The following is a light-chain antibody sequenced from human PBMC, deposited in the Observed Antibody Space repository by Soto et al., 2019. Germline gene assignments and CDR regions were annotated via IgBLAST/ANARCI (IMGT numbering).Light chain of an antibody. CDR3: TSYTSSGNLPYV. CDR2: EVA. CDR1: SSDIGVYNY. Sequence: QSVLTQPASVSGSPGQSITISCTGTSSDIGVYNYVSWYQQHAGRAPKLVIYEVAYRPSGISSRFSGSKSGNTASLTISGLQAEDEADYYCTSYTSSGNLPYVFGTGTKLTVL. J-gene: IGLJ1*01. V-gene: IGLV2-14*01.